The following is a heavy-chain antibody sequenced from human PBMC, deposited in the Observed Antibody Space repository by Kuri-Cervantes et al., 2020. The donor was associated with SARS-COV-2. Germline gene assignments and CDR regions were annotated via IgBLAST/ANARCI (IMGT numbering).Heavy chain of an antibody. CDR2: IWYDGSNK. D-gene: IGHD3-9*01. V-gene: IGHV3-33*01. CDR3: ARDAHHYDILTGYSSDY. CDR1: GFTFSSYG. Sequence: GESLKISCAASGFTFSSYGMHWVRQAPGKGLEWVAVIWYDGSNKYYADSVKDRFTISRDNSKNTLYLQMNSLRAEDTAVYYCARDAHHYDILTGYSSDYWGQGTLVTVSS. J-gene: IGHJ4*02.